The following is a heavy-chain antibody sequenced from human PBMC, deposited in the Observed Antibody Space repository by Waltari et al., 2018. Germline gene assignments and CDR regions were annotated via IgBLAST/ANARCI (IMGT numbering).Heavy chain of an antibody. J-gene: IGHJ4*02. CDR3: ARGYSSGWYWACDY. CDR1: RFTFDDYG. V-gene: IGHV3-20*04. CDR2: MDWNGGST. D-gene: IGHD6-19*01. Sequence: EVQLVESGGGVVRPGGSLRLSCAASRFTFDDYGMSWVRQAPGKGLEWVSGMDWNGGSTADADSVKGRFTISRDNAKNSLYLQMNSLRAEDTALYYCARGYSSGWYWACDYWGQGTLVTVSS.